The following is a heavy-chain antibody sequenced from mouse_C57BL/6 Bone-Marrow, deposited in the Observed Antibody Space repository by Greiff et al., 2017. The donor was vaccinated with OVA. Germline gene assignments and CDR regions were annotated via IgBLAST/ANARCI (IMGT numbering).Heavy chain of an antibody. J-gene: IGHJ3*01. Sequence: QVQLQQSGPELVKPGASVKISCKASGYTFTDYYINWVKQRPGQGLEWIGWIFPGSGSTYYNEKFKGKATLTVDKSSSTTYMLLSSLTSEDSAVYFYSRGINYGPLFAYWGQGTLVTVSA. CDR2: IFPGSGST. D-gene: IGHD1-1*02. CDR3: SRGINYGPLFAY. V-gene: IGHV1-75*01. CDR1: GYTFTDYY.